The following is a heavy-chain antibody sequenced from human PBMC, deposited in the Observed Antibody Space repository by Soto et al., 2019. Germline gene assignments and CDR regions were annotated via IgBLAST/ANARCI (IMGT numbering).Heavy chain of an antibody. J-gene: IGHJ6*02. V-gene: IGHV3-30-3*01. CDR3: ANVGLDCTSSHCLHHHYRMDV. CDR1: VFTFINYP. CDR2: ISFDGTNT. D-gene: IGHD2-8*01. Sequence: GGSLRLSCAASVFTFINYPMHWVRQSPCKGLDWVSVISFDGTNTYYADSVKGRFTISRDNSNNTLYLQMNSLRGDDKAVYYSANVGLDCTSSHCLHHHYRMDVWGQG.